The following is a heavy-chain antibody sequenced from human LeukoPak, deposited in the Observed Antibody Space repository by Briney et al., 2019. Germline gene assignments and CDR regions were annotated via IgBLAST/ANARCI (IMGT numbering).Heavy chain of an antibody. J-gene: IGHJ4*02. CDR1: GFTVSSNY. D-gene: IGHD3-16*02. CDR2: IYSGGDT. Sequence: PGGSLRLSCAASGFTVSSNYMSWVRQAPGKGLEWVSVIYSGGDTYYADSVKGRFTISRDNSKNTLYLQVNSLRAEDTAVYYCARHSYPGYYFDYWGQRTLVTVSS. V-gene: IGHV3-53*01. CDR3: ARHSYPGYYFDY.